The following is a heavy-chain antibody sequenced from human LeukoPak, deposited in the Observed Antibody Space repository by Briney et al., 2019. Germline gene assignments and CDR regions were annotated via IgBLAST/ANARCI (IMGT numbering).Heavy chain of an antibody. J-gene: IGHJ4*02. CDR1: GFTFSSYW. CDR3: ARDSQGFVILNY. Sequence: GGSLRLSCAASGFTFSSYWMHWVRQAPGKGLVWVSRINGDGSTTSYADSVKGRFTISRDNAKNTLYPQMNSLRAEDTAVYYCARDSQGFVILNYWGQGTQVTVSS. CDR2: INGDGSTT. V-gene: IGHV3-74*01. D-gene: IGHD2-21*01.